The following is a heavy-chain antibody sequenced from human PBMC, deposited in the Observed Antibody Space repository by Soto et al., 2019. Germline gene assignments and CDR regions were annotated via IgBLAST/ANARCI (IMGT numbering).Heavy chain of an antibody. J-gene: IGHJ5*02. CDR2: IYYSGST. CDR3: ARVINWFDP. CDR1: GGSISSSSYY. Sequence: SETLSLTCTVSGGSISSSSYYWGWIRQPPGKGLEWIGSIYYSGSTYYNPSLKSRVTISVDTSKNQFSLKLSSVTAADTAVYYCARVINWFDPWGQGTLVTVSS. V-gene: IGHV4-39*01.